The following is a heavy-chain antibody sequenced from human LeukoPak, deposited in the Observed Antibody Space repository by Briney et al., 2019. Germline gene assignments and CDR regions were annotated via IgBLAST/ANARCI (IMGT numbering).Heavy chain of an antibody. V-gene: IGHV3-21*01. Sequence: GGSLRLSCAASGFTFSTYGMHWVRQAPGKGPEWVSPISSSSSYIYYADSVKGRFTISRDNAKNSLYLQMNSLRAEDTAVYYCARDSSGLRLPRYFDYWGQGTLVTVSS. J-gene: IGHJ4*02. CDR1: GFTFSTYG. D-gene: IGHD5-12*01. CDR3: ARDSSGLRLPRYFDY. CDR2: ISSSSSYI.